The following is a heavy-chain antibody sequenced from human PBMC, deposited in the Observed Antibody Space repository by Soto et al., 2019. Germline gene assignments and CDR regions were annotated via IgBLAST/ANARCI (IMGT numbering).Heavy chain of an antibody. J-gene: IGHJ4*02. CDR2: IYYSGST. V-gene: IGHV4-30-4*01. CDR3: AREGELASIDY. CDR1: GGSISSGDYY. D-gene: IGHD1-1*01. Sequence: LSLTCTVSGGSISSGDYYWSWIRQPPGKGLEWIGYIYYSGSTYYNPSPKSRVTISVDASKNQFSLKLSSVTAADTAVYYCAREGELASIDYWGQGTLVTVSS.